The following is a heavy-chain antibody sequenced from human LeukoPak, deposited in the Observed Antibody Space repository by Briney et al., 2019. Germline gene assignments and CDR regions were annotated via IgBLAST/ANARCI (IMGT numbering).Heavy chain of an antibody. CDR2: IYTTGRT. CDR1: GCSVNSYY. D-gene: IGHD7-27*01. CDR3: AKILGSGVWYGFDI. Sequence: SETLSLTCSVSGCSVNSYYWSWIRQPPGKGLEWIGYIYTTGRTNYNPSLERRVTIPVDTSKNQFSLKLSSVTAADTAVYYCAKILGSGVWYGFDIWGQGTMVTVSS. J-gene: IGHJ3*02. V-gene: IGHV4-4*09.